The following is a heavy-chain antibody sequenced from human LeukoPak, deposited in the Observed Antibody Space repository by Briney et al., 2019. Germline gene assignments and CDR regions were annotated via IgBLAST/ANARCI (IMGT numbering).Heavy chain of an antibody. CDR2: IYTSGST. CDR3: AREGYDFWSGYLVDY. CDR1: GGSISSYY. J-gene: IGHJ4*02. Sequence: SSETLSLTCTVSGGSISSYYWSWIRQPAGKGLEWIGRIYTSGSTNYNPSLKSRVTMSVDTSKNQFSLKLSSVTAADTAVYYCAREGYDFWSGYLVDYWGQGTLVTVSS. D-gene: IGHD3-3*01. V-gene: IGHV4-4*07.